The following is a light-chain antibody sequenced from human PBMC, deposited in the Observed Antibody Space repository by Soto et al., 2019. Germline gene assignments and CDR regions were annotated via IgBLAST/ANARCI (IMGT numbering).Light chain of an antibody. J-gene: IGKJ1*01. CDR3: MQSSQLRT. CDR1: ESLLHSDGNTY. V-gene: IGKV2-24*01. CDR2: QGS. Sequence: IVLTQTPLSSPVTLGQPASFSCRSAESLLHSDGNTYLSWLHQRPGQPPRLLIYQGSKRFPGVPDRISGSGAGTNFTLRISRVESEDAGTYFCMQSSQLRTFGQGTKVEIK.